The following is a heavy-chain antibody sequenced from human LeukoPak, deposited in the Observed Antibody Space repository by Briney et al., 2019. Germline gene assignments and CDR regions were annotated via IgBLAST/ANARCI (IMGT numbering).Heavy chain of an antibody. Sequence: SETLSLTCTVSGGSISSYYWSWIRQPAGKGLEWIGRIYTSGSTNYNPSLKSRVTMSVDTSKNQSSLKLSSVTAADTAVYYCARDLDIVVVPAAYDYYYYYGMDVWGQGTTVTVSS. D-gene: IGHD2-2*01. CDR2: IYTSGST. V-gene: IGHV4-4*07. J-gene: IGHJ6*02. CDR3: ARDLDIVVVPAAYDYYYYYGMDV. CDR1: GGSISSYY.